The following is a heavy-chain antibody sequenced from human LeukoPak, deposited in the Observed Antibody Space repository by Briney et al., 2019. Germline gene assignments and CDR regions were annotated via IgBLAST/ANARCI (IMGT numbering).Heavy chain of an antibody. Sequence: GGSLRLSCAASGFTVSSNYMSWVRQAPGKGLEWVSVIYSGGSTYYADSVKGRFTISRDNSKNTLYLQMNSPRAEDTAVYYCAREETDAFDIWGQGTMVTVSS. V-gene: IGHV3-53*01. CDR2: IYSGGST. J-gene: IGHJ3*02. CDR1: GFTVSSNY. CDR3: AREETDAFDI.